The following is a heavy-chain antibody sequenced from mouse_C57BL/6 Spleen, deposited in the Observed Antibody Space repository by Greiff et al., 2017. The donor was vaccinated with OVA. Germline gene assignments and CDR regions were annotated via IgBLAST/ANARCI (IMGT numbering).Heavy chain of an antibody. V-gene: IGHV1-72*01. CDR2: IDPNSGGT. D-gene: IGHD1-1*01. J-gene: IGHJ1*03. CDR1: GYTFTSYW. CDR3: ARSREPLYGSSYGWYFDV. Sequence: QVQLQQPGAELVKPGASVKLSCKASGYTFTSYWMHWVKQRPGRGLEWIGRIDPNSGGTKYNEKFKSKATLTVDKPSSTAYMQLSSLTSEDSAVYYGARSREPLYGSSYGWYFDVWGTGTTVTVSS.